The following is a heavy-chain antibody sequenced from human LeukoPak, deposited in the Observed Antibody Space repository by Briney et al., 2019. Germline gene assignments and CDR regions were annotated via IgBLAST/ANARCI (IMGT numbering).Heavy chain of an antibody. Sequence: PGGSLRLSCVASGFTVTSNQMSWVRQAPGKGLEWVSVIYGGGGTHHADSVKGRFGISRDNSKNTVYLQMNSLRAEDTAVYYCARDIWGSASYWGQGTLVTVSS. CDR1: GFTVTSNQ. D-gene: IGHD7-27*01. J-gene: IGHJ4*02. CDR3: ARDIWGSASY. CDR2: IYGGGGT. V-gene: IGHV3-66*01.